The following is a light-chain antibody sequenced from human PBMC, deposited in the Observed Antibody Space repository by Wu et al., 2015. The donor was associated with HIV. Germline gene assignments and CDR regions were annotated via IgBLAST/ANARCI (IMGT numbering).Light chain of an antibody. CDR3: HQYGSLPVT. CDR2: DAS. J-gene: IGKJ4*01. CDR1: QTVYNY. Sequence: EVVLTQSPATLSLSPGERATLSCRASQTVYNYFAWYQQRPGQAPRLLIKDASNRASGIPDRFSGGGSGRDFILTISRLEPEDFAVYYCHQYGSLPVTFGRRDRG. V-gene: IGKV3-11*02.